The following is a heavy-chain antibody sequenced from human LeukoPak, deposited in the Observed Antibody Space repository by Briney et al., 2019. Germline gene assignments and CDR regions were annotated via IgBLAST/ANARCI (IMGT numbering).Heavy chain of an antibody. D-gene: IGHD3-22*01. CDR2: IKEDGSEK. J-gene: IGHJ4*02. V-gene: IGHV3-7*01. CDR1: GFTFSTYW. CDR3: ARDSSGYQ. Sequence: QPGGSLRLSCAASGFTFSTYWMSWVRQAPGKGLEWVANIKEDGSEKYYGDSVKGRFTISRDNAKNSLYPQMNSLRAEDTAVYYCARDSSGYQWGQGTLVTVSS.